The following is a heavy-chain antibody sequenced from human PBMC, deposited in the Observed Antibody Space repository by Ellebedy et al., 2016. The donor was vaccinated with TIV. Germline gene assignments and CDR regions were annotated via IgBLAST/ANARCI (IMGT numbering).Heavy chain of an antibody. J-gene: IGHJ5*02. V-gene: IGHV4-39*07. Sequence: MPSETLSLTCTVSGGSISHSDYYWIWIGQPPGKGLEWIGSIYYSGSAYYNPSLKSRVTVSVDTSKNQFSLNLSSVTAADTAVYYCARDPALPRGRFDTWGQGTLVTVSS. CDR2: IYYSGSA. CDR3: ARDPALPRGRFDT. CDR1: GGSISHSDYY.